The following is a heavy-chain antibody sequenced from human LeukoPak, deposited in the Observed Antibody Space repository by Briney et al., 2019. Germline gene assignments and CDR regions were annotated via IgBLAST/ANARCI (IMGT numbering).Heavy chain of an antibody. CDR3: ARDMVRGVHGGQ. J-gene: IGHJ4*02. Sequence: GASVKVSCKDSGYTFTSYDINWVRQATGQGLEWMGWMNPNSGNTGYAQKLQGRVTMTRNTSISTAYMELSSLRSEDTAVYYCARDMVRGVHGGQWGQGTLVTVSS. V-gene: IGHV1-8*01. CDR1: GYTFTSYD. D-gene: IGHD3-10*01. CDR2: MNPNSGNT.